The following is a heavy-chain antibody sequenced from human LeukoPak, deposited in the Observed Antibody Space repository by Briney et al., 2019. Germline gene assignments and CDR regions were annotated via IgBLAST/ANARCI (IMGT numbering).Heavy chain of an antibody. Sequence: GGSLRLSCAASGFTFSSYAMSWVRQAPGKGLEWVSVISGSGGSTYYADSVKGRFTISRDNSKNTLYLQMNSLRAEDTAVYYCAKDLRYCSSTSCYTDYFDYWGQGTLVTVSS. V-gene: IGHV3-23*01. J-gene: IGHJ4*02. CDR3: AKDLRYCSSTSCYTDYFDY. CDR1: GFTFSSYA. CDR2: ISGSGGST. D-gene: IGHD2-2*01.